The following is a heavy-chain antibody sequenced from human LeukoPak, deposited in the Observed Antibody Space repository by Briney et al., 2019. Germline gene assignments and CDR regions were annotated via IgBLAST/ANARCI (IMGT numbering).Heavy chain of an antibody. V-gene: IGHV4-39*01. Sequence: KPSETLSLTCSVSGGSSSSSSYYWGWIRQPPGKGLEWIGSIHDSGSTDYNPSLKSRVTISVDTSKNQFSLKLSSVTAADTAVYYCARLYGGNSNIYYCDYWGQGTLVTVSS. D-gene: IGHD4-23*01. CDR3: ARLYGGNSNIYYCDY. CDR2: IHDSGST. J-gene: IGHJ4*02. CDR1: GGSSSSSSYY.